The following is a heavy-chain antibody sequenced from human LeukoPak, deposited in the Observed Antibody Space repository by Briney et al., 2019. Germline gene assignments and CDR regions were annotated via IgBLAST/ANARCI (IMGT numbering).Heavy chain of an antibody. CDR2: IYYSGST. CDR1: GGSISSGGYY. J-gene: IGHJ4*02. Sequence: SQTLSLTCTVSGGSISSGGYYWSWLRQHPGKGLEWIGHIYYSGSTYYNPSLKSRVTISVDTSKNQFSLKLSPVTAADTAVYYCARDPYGSIDYWGQGTLVTVSS. D-gene: IGHD3-10*01. CDR3: ARDPYGSIDY. V-gene: IGHV4-31*03.